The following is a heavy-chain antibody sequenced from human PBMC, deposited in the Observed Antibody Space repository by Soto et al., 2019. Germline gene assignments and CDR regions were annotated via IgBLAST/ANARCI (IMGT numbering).Heavy chain of an antibody. CDR3: ARGHCTSVNCYRQYYGMDV. D-gene: IGHD3-16*02. CDR1: GLSISSYE. V-gene: IGHV3-48*03. Sequence: VVSLRLSCVDSGLSISSYEMSNFEMNLVRQAPGQGLEWVSYIDHRGTTIFYADSVKGLFTISRDNVKNSLSLQMNSLRAEDTAVYYCARGHCTSVNCYRQYYGMDVGGQGTTVTVSS. J-gene: IGHJ6*02. CDR2: IDHRGTTI.